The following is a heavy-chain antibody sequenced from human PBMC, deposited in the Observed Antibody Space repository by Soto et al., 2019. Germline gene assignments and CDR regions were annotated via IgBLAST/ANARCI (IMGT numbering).Heavy chain of an antibody. Sequence: QVQLVQSGAEVKKPGASVKVSCKASGYTFTSYGISWVRQAPGQGLEWMGWINAYNGNTKYAQKLQSRVTMTTDTSTSTAYMELGSLRSDDPAVYYWAKDQGMGQFGYRGQGTLVTVSS. CDR1: GYTFTSYG. CDR2: INAYNGNT. V-gene: IGHV1-18*01. D-gene: IGHD1-20*01. CDR3: AKDQGMGQFGY. J-gene: IGHJ4*02.